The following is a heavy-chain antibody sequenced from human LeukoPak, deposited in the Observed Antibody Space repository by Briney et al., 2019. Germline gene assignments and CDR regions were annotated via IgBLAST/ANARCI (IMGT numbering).Heavy chain of an antibody. V-gene: IGHV4-39*07. Sequence: SETLSLTCTVSGGSISSSSYYWGWIRQPPGKRLEWIGSIYHSGSTYYNPSLKSRVTISVDTSKNQFSLNLSSVTAADTAVYYCARVGRYYDALTGYATGGSPFDYWGQGTPVTVSS. CDR1: GGSISSSSYY. CDR2: IYHSGST. D-gene: IGHD3-9*01. J-gene: IGHJ4*02. CDR3: ARVGRYYDALTGYATGGSPFDY.